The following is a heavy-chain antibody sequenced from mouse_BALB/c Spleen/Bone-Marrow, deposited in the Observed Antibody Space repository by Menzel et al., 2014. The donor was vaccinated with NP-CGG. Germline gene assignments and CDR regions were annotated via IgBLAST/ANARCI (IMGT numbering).Heavy chain of an antibody. CDR3: ARSGKVRNAMDY. D-gene: IGHD2-14*01. Sequence: QVQLQQPGAKLVRPGVSVKISCKGSGYTFTDHAMHWVKRSHAKSLEWIGLISGYYGDAIYNQKFNGKATMTVDKSSSTAYMELARLTSEDSAIYYCARSGKVRNAMDYWGQGASVTVSS. CDR1: GYTFTDHA. CDR2: ISGYYGDA. V-gene: IGHV1S137*01. J-gene: IGHJ4*01.